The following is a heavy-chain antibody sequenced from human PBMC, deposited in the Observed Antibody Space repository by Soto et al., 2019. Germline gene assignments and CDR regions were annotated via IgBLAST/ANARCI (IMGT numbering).Heavy chain of an antibody. CDR1: GFTFSSYS. D-gene: IGHD2-2*01. CDR3: ARERVPAAKRGYYYGMDV. Sequence: SLRLSCAASGFTFSSYSMNLVRQAPGKGLEWVSYISSSSSTIYYADSVKGRFTISRDNAKNSLYLQMNSLRDEDTAVYYCARERVPAAKRGYYYGMDVWGQGTTVTVSS. V-gene: IGHV3-48*02. CDR2: ISSSSSTI. J-gene: IGHJ6*02.